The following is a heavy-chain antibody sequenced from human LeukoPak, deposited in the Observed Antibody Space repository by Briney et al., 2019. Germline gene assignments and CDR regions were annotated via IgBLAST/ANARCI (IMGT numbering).Heavy chain of an antibody. J-gene: IGHJ6*02. CDR2: ISSSSSYI. V-gene: IGHV3-21*01. CDR3: ARERYYDSSGYFYYYYGMDV. Sequence: KPGGSLRLSCAASGFTFSSYGMHWVRQAPGKGLEWVSSISSSSSYIYYADSVKGRFTISRDNAKNSLYLQMNSLRAEDTAVYYCARERYYDSSGYFYYYYGMDVWGQGTTVTVSS. D-gene: IGHD3-22*01. CDR1: GFTFSSYG.